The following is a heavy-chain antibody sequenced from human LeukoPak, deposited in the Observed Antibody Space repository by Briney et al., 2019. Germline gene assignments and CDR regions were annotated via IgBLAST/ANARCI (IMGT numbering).Heavy chain of an antibody. D-gene: IGHD6-13*01. CDR2: INTNTGDP. J-gene: IGHJ2*01. CDR1: GGTFSSYA. CDR3: AVGLNSRWPNWYFDL. V-gene: IGHV7-4-1*02. Sequence: GASVKVSCKASGGTFSSYAISWVRQAPGQGLEWMGGINTNTGDPTYAQGFTGRFVFSLDTSVTTTYLQINSLKAEDTAVYYCAVGLNSRWPNWYFDLWGRGTLVTVSS.